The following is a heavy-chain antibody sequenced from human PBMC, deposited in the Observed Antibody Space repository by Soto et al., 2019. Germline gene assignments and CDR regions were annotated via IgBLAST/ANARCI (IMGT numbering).Heavy chain of an antibody. D-gene: IGHD4-4*01. Sequence: SETLSVTCTVSGGSINSYCWSWIRQPPGKGLEWIAYIFDSGNANYNPCLKSRVTISVDTSKNQFSLKLTSVTAADTAVYYCARHRRTTVAKFYFDNWGQGALVTVSS. CDR2: IFDSGNA. CDR1: GGSINSYC. CDR3: ARHRRTTVAKFYFDN. V-gene: IGHV4-59*08. J-gene: IGHJ4*02.